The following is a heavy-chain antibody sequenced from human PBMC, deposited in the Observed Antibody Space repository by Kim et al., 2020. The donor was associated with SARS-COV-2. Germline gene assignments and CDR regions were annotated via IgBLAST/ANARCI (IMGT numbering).Heavy chain of an antibody. V-gene: IGHV1-69*04. CDR1: GGTFSSYA. CDR3: ARDLGYYGSGSYYGAAGY. D-gene: IGHD3-10*01. J-gene: IGHJ4*02. Sequence: SVKVSCKASGGTFSSYAISWVRQAPGQGLEWMGRIIPILGIANYAQKFQGRVTITADKSTSTAYMELSSLRSEDTAVYYCARDLGYYGSGSYYGAAGYWGQGTLVTVSS. CDR2: IIPILGIA.